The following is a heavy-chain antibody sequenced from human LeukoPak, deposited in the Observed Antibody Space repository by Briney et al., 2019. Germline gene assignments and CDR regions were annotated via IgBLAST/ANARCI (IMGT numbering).Heavy chain of an antibody. V-gene: IGHV3-21*01. CDR1: GFTFSSYS. D-gene: IGHD3-10*01. Sequence: AGGSLRLSCAASGFTFSSYSTNWVRQAPGKGLEWVSSISSSSSYIYYADSVKGRFTISRDNAKNSLYLQMNSLRAEDTAVYYCARVMIRVVGFDYWGQGTLVTVSS. CDR3: ARVMIRVVGFDY. CDR2: ISSSSSYI. J-gene: IGHJ4*02.